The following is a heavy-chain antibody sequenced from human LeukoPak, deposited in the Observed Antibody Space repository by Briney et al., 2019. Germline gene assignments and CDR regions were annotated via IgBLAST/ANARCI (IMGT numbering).Heavy chain of an antibody. D-gene: IGHD6-13*01. CDR1: GGSISSYY. CDR2: IYYSGST. V-gene: IGHV4-59*08. Sequence: SETLSLTCTVSGGSISSYYWSWIRQPPGKGLEWIGYIYYSGSTNYNPSLKSRVTISVDTSKNQFSLKLSSVTAADTAVYYCARHQEQQHYYYGVDVWGQGTLVTVSS. CDR3: ARHQEQQHYYYGVDV. J-gene: IGHJ6*02.